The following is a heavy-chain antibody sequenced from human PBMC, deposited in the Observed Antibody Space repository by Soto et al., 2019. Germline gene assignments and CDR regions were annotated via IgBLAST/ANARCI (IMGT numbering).Heavy chain of an antibody. CDR2: IYYSGNI. V-gene: IGHV4-39*01. CDR1: GGSISSSSYY. Sequence: SETLSLTCTVSGGSISSSSYYWGWIRQPPGKGLEWIGTIYYSGNIYYNPSLKSRVTISVDTAKNQFSLKLSSVTAADTAVYYCAKGGLVLGNDHDYFDPWGQGILVTVSS. CDR3: AKGGLVLGNDHDYFDP. J-gene: IGHJ5*02. D-gene: IGHD4-17*01.